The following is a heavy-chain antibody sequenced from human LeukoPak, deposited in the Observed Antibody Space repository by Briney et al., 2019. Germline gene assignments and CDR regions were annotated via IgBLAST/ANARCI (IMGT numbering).Heavy chain of an antibody. CDR1: GGSISSSSYY. V-gene: IGHV4-39*01. J-gene: IGHJ4*02. CDR2: IYYSGST. D-gene: IGHD6-19*01. CDR3: ARHGSSGWYYGTPFFDY. Sequence: PSETLSLTCTVSGGSISSSSYYWGWIRQPPGKGLEWIGSIYYSGSTYYNPSLKSRVTISVDTSKNQFSLKLSSVTAADTAVYYCARHGSSGWYYGTPFFDYWGQGTLVTVSS.